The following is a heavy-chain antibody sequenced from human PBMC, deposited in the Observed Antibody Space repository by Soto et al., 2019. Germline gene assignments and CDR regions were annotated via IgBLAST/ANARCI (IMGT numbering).Heavy chain of an antibody. V-gene: IGHV4-31*03. CDR1: GGSISSGGYY. J-gene: IGHJ4*02. D-gene: IGHD5-18*01. CDR2: IYYSGST. CDR3: ARVDTAMADFDY. Sequence: TSETLSLTCTVSGGSISSGGYYWSWIRQHPGKGLEWIGYIYYSGSTYYNPSLKSRVTISVDTSKNQFSLKLSSVTAADTAVYYCARVDTAMADFDYWGQGTLVTVSS.